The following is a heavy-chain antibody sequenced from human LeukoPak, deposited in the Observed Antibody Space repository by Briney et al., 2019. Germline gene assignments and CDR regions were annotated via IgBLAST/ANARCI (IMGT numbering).Heavy chain of an antibody. Sequence: GGSLRLSCAASGFTFSSYWMSWVRQAPGKGLEWVANIKQDGSEKYYVDSVKGRFTISRDNAKNSLYLQMNSLRAEDTAVYYCAREGVIVGATFWFDPWGQGTLVAVSS. V-gene: IGHV3-7*01. D-gene: IGHD1-26*01. CDR1: GFTFSSYW. J-gene: IGHJ5*02. CDR2: IKQDGSEK. CDR3: AREGVIVGATFWFDP.